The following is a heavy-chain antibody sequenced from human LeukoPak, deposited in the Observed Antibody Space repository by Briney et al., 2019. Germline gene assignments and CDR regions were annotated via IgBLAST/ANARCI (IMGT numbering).Heavy chain of an antibody. CDR2: ISSSSSTI. J-gene: IGHJ6*03. Sequence: GSLRLSCAASGFTFSSYSMNWVRQAPGKGLEWVSYISSSSSTIYYADSVKGRFTISRDNAKNSLYLQMNSLRAEDTAVYYCARDRQLCYYYYYMDVWGKGTTVTVSS. CDR3: ARDRQLCYYYYYMDV. V-gene: IGHV3-48*01. CDR1: GFTFSSYS. D-gene: IGHD6-6*01.